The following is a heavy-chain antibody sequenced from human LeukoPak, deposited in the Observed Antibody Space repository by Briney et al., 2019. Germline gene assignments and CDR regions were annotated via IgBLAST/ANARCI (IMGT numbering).Heavy chain of an antibody. D-gene: IGHD6-19*01. Sequence: GGSLRLSCAASGFTFSSYWMHWVRQAPGKGLVLVSRINSDGSSTSYADSVKGRFTISRDNAKNTLYLQMDSLRAEDTAVYYCARDPSRLAVGPGGFDYWGQGTLVTVSS. V-gene: IGHV3-74*01. CDR2: INSDGSST. J-gene: IGHJ4*02. CDR3: ARDPSRLAVGPGGFDY. CDR1: GFTFSSYW.